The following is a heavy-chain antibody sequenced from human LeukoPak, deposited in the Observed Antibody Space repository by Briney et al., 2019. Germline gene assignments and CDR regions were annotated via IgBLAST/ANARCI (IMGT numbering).Heavy chain of an antibody. CDR2: ISSSGSTI. J-gene: IGHJ4*02. CDR3: ARGKVVRGVFFDY. D-gene: IGHD3-10*01. Sequence: LRLSYAASGFTFSSYEMNWVRRAPGKGLEWVSYISSSGSTIYYSDSVKGRFTISRDNAKNSLYLQMNSLRAEDTAVYYRARGKVVRGVFFDYWGQGTLVTVSS. CDR1: GFTFSSYE. V-gene: IGHV3-48*03.